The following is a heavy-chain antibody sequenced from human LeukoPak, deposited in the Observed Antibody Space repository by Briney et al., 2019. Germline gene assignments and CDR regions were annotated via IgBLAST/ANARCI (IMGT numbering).Heavy chain of an antibody. D-gene: IGHD6-13*01. CDR3: ATVAAAGTRRTPYFDY. CDR1: GFTFSSYA. CDR2: ISGSGGST. J-gene: IGHJ4*02. Sequence: GGSLRLSCAASGFTFSSYAMSWVRQAAGKGREGVSAISGSGGSTYYADSVKGRFTISRDNSKNTLYLQMNSLRAEDTAVYYCATVAAAGTRRTPYFDYWGQGTLVTVSS. V-gene: IGHV3-23*01.